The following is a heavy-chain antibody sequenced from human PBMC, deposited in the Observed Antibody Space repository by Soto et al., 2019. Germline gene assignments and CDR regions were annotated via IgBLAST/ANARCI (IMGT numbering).Heavy chain of an antibody. CDR1: GFTFDIYA. J-gene: IGHJ4*02. Sequence: EVQLVDSGGGLVQPGRSLRLSCAASGFTFDIYAMHWVRQAPGKGIEWVSSISWNSATRGYADSVKGRFTISRDNAKNSLYLQMDSLRTEDTAFYYCAKELGGYSYGYELDHWGQGTLVAVSS. V-gene: IGHV3-9*01. D-gene: IGHD5-18*01. CDR2: ISWNSATR. CDR3: AKELGGYSYGYELDH.